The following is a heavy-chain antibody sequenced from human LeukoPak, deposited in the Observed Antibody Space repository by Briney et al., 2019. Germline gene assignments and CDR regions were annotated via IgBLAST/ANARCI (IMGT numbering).Heavy chain of an antibody. CDR1: GYTFTNYY. CDR2: INPSGGRT. Sequence: GASVKVSCKTSGYTFTNYYMHWVRQAPGQGLKWMGIINPSGGRTTYAQKLQGRVTMTRDMSTSTVYMELSSLRSEDTAVYYCARNVGTGAKDYWGQGTLVTVSS. D-gene: IGHD2-8*02. V-gene: IGHV1-46*01. CDR3: ARNVGTGAKDY. J-gene: IGHJ4*02.